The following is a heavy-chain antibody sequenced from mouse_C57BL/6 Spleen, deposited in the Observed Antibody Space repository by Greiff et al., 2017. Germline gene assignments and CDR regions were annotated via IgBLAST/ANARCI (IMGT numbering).Heavy chain of an antibody. V-gene: IGHV1-42*01. CDR3: ARLDYDYDNGPFFAY. Sequence: EVQLQQSGPELVKPGASVKISCKASGYSFTGYYMNWVKQSPEKSLEWIGEINPSTGGTTYNQKFKAKATLTVDKSSSTAYMQLKSLTSEDSAVYYCARLDYDYDNGPFFAYWGQGTLVTVSA. J-gene: IGHJ3*01. CDR2: INPSTGGT. D-gene: IGHD2-4*01. CDR1: GYSFTGYY.